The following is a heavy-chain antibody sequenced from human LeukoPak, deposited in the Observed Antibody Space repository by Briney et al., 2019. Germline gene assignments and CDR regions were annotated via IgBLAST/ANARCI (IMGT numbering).Heavy chain of an antibody. CDR1: GFTVSSNY. Sequence: TGGSLRLSCAASGFTVSSNYMSWVRQAPGKGLEWVSVIYSGGSTYYADSVKGRFTISRDNSKNTLYLQMNSLRAEDTAVYYCVGGPYHYYYMDVWGKGTTVTVSS. V-gene: IGHV3-53*01. D-gene: IGHD3-10*01. J-gene: IGHJ6*03. CDR3: VGGPYHYYYMDV. CDR2: IYSGGST.